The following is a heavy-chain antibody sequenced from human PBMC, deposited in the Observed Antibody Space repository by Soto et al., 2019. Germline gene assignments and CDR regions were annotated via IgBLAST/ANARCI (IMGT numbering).Heavy chain of an antibody. V-gene: IGHV1-69*13. CDR2: IIPIFGTA. CDR1: GGTFSSYA. Sequence: SVKVSCKASGGTFSSYAISWVRQAPGQGLEWMGGIIPIFGTANYAQKFQGRVTITADESTSTAYMELSSLRSEDTAVYYCAREYDYYDSSGYYSFDYWGQGTLVTVSS. D-gene: IGHD3-22*01. CDR3: AREYDYYDSSGYYSFDY. J-gene: IGHJ4*02.